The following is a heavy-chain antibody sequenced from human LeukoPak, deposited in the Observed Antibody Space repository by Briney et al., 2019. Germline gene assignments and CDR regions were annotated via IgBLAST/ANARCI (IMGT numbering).Heavy chain of an antibody. V-gene: IGHV4-38-2*02. Sequence: SETQSLTCTVSGYSISSGYYWGWIRQPPGKGLEWIGSIYHSGSTYYNPSLKSRVTISVDTSKNQFSLKLSSVTAADTAVYYCARVGQGATLDYWGQGTLVTVSS. CDR3: ARVGQGATLDY. CDR1: GYSISSGYY. J-gene: IGHJ4*02. CDR2: IYHSGST. D-gene: IGHD5-24*01.